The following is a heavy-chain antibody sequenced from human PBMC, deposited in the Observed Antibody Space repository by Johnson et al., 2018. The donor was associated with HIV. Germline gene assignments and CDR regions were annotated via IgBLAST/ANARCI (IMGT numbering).Heavy chain of an antibody. CDR2: ISYEGSNK. J-gene: IGHJ3*02. CDR3: ARAPPGGAFDI. V-gene: IGHV3-30*04. D-gene: IGHD6-25*01. CDR1: GFTFNSYA. Sequence: QVQLVESGGGVVQAGRSLRLSCAASGFTFNSYATHWVRQAPGKGLEWVAVISYEGSNKYYADSVKGRITISRDNSKYTVYLQMNSLRVEDTAVYYCARAPPGGAFDIWGQGTMVTVSS.